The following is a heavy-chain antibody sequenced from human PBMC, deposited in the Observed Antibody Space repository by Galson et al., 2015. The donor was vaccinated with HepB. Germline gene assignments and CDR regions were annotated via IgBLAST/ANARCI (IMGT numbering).Heavy chain of an antibody. CDR2: INSDGITT. CDR3: ARVACGSSGYNYVVPEFYFDH. Sequence: SLRLSCAASGFTFSSYWMHWVRQGPGKGLVWVSRINSDGITTSYADSVKGRFTISRDNAKNTLYLQMNSLRAEDTAVYYCARVACGSSGYNYVVPEFYFDHWGQGTLVTVSS. CDR1: GFTFSSYW. V-gene: IGHV3-74*01. J-gene: IGHJ4*02. D-gene: IGHD3-22*01.